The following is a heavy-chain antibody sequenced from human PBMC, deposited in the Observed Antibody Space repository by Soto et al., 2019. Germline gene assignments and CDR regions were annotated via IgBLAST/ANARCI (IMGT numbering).Heavy chain of an antibody. CDR1: GFTFSSYS. Sequence: GGSLRLSCAASGFTFSSYSMNWVRQAPGKGLEWVSSISSSSSYIYYADSVKGRFTISRDNAKNSLYLQMNSLRAEDTAVYYCASRYCSGGSCRDYWGQGTLVTV. CDR3: ASRYCSGGSCRDY. D-gene: IGHD2-15*01. J-gene: IGHJ4*02. CDR2: ISSSSSYI. V-gene: IGHV3-21*01.